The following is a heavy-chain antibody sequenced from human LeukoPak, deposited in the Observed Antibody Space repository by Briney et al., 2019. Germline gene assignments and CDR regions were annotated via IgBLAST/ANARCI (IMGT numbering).Heavy chain of an antibody. J-gene: IGHJ6*03. Sequence: SQTLSLTCTVSGVSMSSGGNYWSCIRQHPGKGLECIGYIYYSGTTQYNPSFKSRITISVDASKNQFSLRLSSVTVADTAVYYCARRFGDPYYYYMDVWGKGTTVTVSS. CDR1: GVSMSSGGNY. CDR3: ARRFGDPYYYYMDV. V-gene: IGHV4-31*03. CDR2: IYYSGTT. D-gene: IGHD3-10*01.